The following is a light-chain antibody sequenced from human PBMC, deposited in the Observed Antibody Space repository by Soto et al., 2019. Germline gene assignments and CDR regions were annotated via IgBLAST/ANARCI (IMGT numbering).Light chain of an antibody. CDR2: LGS. CDR3: MQPLHTPWT. Sequence: DIVMTQSPLSLPVTPGEPASISCRSSQSLLHSNGYNYLDWYLQKSGQSPQLLIYLGSTRASGVPDRFNGSGSGTAFTLNIRRVEAADVGVYYCMQPLHTPWTFGQGTKVEIK. CDR1: QSLLHSNGYNY. J-gene: IGKJ1*01. V-gene: IGKV2-28*01.